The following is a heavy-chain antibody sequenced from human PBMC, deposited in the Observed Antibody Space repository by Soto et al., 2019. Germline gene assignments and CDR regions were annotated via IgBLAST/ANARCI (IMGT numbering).Heavy chain of an antibody. Sequence: QVQLVQSGAEVKKPGSSVKGSCKASGGTFSSYAISWVRQAPGQGLEWMGGIIPIFGTANYAQKFQGRVTITADESTSTAYKELSSLRSEDTAMYYCARIRAGGLIAVAGHWYFDLWGRGTLVTVSS. J-gene: IGHJ2*01. V-gene: IGHV1-69*12. CDR1: GGTFSSYA. CDR2: IIPIFGTA. CDR3: ARIRAGGLIAVAGHWYFDL. D-gene: IGHD6-19*01.